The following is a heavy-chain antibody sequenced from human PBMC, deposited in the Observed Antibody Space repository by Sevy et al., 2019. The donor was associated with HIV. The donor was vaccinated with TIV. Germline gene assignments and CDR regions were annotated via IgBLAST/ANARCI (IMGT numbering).Heavy chain of an antibody. CDR1: GFTFSSFA. V-gene: IGHV3-23*01. Sequence: GGSLRLSCAASGFTFSSFAISWVRQAPGKGLEWVSDISGSGGGKKYADSVKGRFTVSRDNAQSTVFLQMNNLRGEDTGLYYCAKEFYRGSYLEDWGQGTLVTVSS. J-gene: IGHJ4*02. CDR2: ISGSGGGK. CDR3: AKEFYRGSYLED. D-gene: IGHD3-10*01.